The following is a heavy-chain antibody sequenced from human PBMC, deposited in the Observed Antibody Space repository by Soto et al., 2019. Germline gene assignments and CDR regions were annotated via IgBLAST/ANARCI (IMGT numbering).Heavy chain of an antibody. Sequence: PSETPSLTCTVSGGSISSYYWSWIRQPPGKGLEWIGYIYYSGSTNYNPSLKSRVTISVDTSKNQFSLKLSSVTAADTAVYYCARVVRGGRFGELDYYYYYGMDVWGQGTTVTVS. V-gene: IGHV4-59*01. CDR2: IYYSGST. D-gene: IGHD3-10*01. CDR3: ARVVRGGRFGELDYYYYYGMDV. J-gene: IGHJ6*02. CDR1: GGSISSYY.